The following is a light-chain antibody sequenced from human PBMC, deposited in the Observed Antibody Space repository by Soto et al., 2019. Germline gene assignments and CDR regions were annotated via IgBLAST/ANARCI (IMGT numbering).Light chain of an antibody. CDR1: SSNNGSNT. J-gene: IGLJ2*01. CDR2: SNN. CDR3: AAWDDSLNGVV. V-gene: IGLV1-44*01. Sequence: QPVLTQPPSASGTPGQRVTISCSGSSSNNGSNTVNWYQQLPGTAPKLLIYSNNQRPSGVPDRCSGSKSGTSASLAISWLQSDDEADYYSAAWDDSLNGVVFGGGTKLTVL.